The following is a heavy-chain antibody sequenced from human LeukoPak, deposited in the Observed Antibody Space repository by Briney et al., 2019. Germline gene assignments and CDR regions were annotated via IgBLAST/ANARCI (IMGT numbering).Heavy chain of an antibody. J-gene: IGHJ4*02. CDR3: ARDFEEKLGLARGGSDY. D-gene: IGHD6-13*01. CDR1: GFTFSNYW. V-gene: IGHV3-7*01. Sequence: PGGSLRLSCTASGFTFSNYWMTWVRQAPGRGLEWVANIKQDGSEKDYVDSVRGRFTISRDNAKESLYLQTNSLRAEDTAVYYCARDFEEKLGLARGGSDYWGQGTLVTVSS. CDR2: IKQDGSEK.